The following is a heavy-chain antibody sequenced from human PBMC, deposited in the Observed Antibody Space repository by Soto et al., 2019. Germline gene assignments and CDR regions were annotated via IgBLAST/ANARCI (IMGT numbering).Heavy chain of an antibody. CDR3: ARESEDLTSNFDY. CDR1: RFTFTRYS. CDR2: ISSTTNYI. J-gene: IGHJ4*02. Sequence: LXLSFAASRFTFTRYSMNWVRQAPWKGLEWVSSISSTTNYIYYADSMKGRFTVSRDNAKNSVYLEMNSLSAEDTAVYYCARESEDLTSNFDYWGQGTLVTVSS. V-gene: IGHV3-21*01.